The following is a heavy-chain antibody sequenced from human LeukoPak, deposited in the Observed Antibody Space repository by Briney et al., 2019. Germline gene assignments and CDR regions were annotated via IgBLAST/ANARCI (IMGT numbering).Heavy chain of an antibody. CDR3: ARVLSILTRVDY. D-gene: IGHD3-9*01. V-gene: IGHV3-30*02. CDR2: IRYDGSNK. Sequence: PGGSLRLSCAASGFTFSSYGMHWVRQAPGKGLEWVAFIRYDGSNKYYADSVKGRFTISRDNSKNTLYLQMNSLRAEDTAVYYCARVLSILTRVDYWGQGTLVTVSS. J-gene: IGHJ4*02. CDR1: GFTFSSYG.